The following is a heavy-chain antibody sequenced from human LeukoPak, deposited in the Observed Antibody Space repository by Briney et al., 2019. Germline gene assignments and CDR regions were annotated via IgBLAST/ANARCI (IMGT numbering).Heavy chain of an antibody. J-gene: IGHJ4*02. CDR3: ARAILRYFFD. V-gene: IGHV3-7*04. D-gene: IGHD3-9*01. CDR1: GFTFSNSW. Sequence: PGGSLRLSCAASGFTFSNSWMTWVRQAPEKGLEWVAKIKPDGREKYYVDSVKGRFTISRDNAKNSLYLQMNSLRAEDTAVYYCARAILRYFFDWGQGTLVTVSS. CDR2: IKPDGREK.